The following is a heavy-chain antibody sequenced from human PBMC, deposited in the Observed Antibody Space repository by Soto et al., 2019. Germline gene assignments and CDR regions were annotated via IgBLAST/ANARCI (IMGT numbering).Heavy chain of an antibody. Sequence: QVQLQESGPGLVKPSGTLSLTCAVSGGSISSSNWWSWVRQPPGKGLEWIGEIYHSGSTNYNPSLKRRVTMSVDRSKSQFSLKLSSVTAADTAVYSCASQVIPDPGWFDPWGQGTLVTVSS. CDR1: GGSISSSNW. CDR2: IYHSGST. J-gene: IGHJ5*02. CDR3: ASQVIPDPGWFDP. V-gene: IGHV4-4*02. D-gene: IGHD3-16*02.